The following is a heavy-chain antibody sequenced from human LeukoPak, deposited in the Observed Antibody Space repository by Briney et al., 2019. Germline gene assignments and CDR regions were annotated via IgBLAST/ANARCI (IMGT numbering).Heavy chain of an antibody. J-gene: IGHJ4*02. Sequence: SETLSLTCAVSGYSISSGYYWGWIRQPPGKGLEWTGSIYHSGSTYYNPSLKSRVTISVDTSKNQFSLKLSSVTAADTAVYYCARETRYIAAARAVGLDWGQGTLVTVSS. V-gene: IGHV4-38-2*02. CDR2: IYHSGST. CDR3: ARETRYIAAARAVGLD. CDR1: GYSISSGYY. D-gene: IGHD6-13*01.